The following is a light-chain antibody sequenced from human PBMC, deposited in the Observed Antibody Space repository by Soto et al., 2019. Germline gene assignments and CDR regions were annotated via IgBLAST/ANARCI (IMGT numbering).Light chain of an antibody. CDR3: QQYGSSPIT. V-gene: IGKV3-20*01. Sequence: DIVLTQCPATLSFSQGETVILSCRASPSVSSSYLAWYQQKPGQAPRLLIYGASSRATGIPDRFSGSGSGTDFTLTISRLEPEDFAVYYCQQYGSSPITFGQGTRLEIK. J-gene: IGKJ5*01. CDR1: PSVSSSY. CDR2: GAS.